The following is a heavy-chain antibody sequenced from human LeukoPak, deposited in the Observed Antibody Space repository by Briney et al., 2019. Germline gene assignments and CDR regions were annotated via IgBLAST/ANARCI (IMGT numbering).Heavy chain of an antibody. CDR2: IYHSGRT. V-gene: IGHV4-38-2*02. D-gene: IGHD6-19*01. Sequence: SETLSLTCTVSGYSISSGYYWGWIRQPPGKGLEWIGSIYHSGRTFYNPSLKSRVTISVDTSKNQFSLKLSSVTAADTAVYYCASRSSGWYFENWGQGTLVIVSS. CDR3: ASRSSGWYFEN. CDR1: GYSISSGYY. J-gene: IGHJ4*02.